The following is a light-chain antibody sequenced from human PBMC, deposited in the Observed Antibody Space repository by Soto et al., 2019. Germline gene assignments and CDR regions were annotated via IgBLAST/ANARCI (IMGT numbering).Light chain of an antibody. Sequence: EIWLTQSPGTLSLSPGERATLSCRASQSVTKNYLAWFKQKPGQAPRVLMYGASSRATGIPDRLSGSGSGTEFTLTITRLAPEDFAVYYCQQYASSRTFGQGTKLDIK. J-gene: IGKJ1*01. CDR3: QQYASSRT. CDR2: GAS. CDR1: QSVTKNY. V-gene: IGKV3-20*01.